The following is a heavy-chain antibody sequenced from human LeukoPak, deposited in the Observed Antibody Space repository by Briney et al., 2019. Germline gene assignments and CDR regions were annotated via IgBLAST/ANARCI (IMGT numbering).Heavy chain of an antibody. D-gene: IGHD1-26*01. V-gene: IGHV3-48*01. CDR1: GFTFSIYS. CDR3: ARDQAGADDAFDI. Sequence: PGGSLRLSCAASGFTFSIYSMNWVRQAPGKGLEWVSYISSSSSTIYYADSVKGRFTISKDNAKNSLYLQINSLRAEDTAVYYCARDQAGADDAFDIWGQGTMVTVSS. CDR2: ISSSSSTI. J-gene: IGHJ3*02.